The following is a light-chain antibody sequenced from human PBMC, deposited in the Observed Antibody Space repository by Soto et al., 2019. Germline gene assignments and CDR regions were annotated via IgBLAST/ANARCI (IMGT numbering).Light chain of an antibody. V-gene: IGKV3-15*01. CDR1: QSVSTN. J-gene: IGKJ1*01. Sequence: EIVMTQSPATLSGSPGERATLSCRASQSVSTNLAWYQQKHGQAPSLLIYGASTRATGIPAGVSGSGSVTEFTLTISSLQAHDLAVSYCQQYTNRPPWAFGQGTKV. CDR3: QQYTNRPPWA. CDR2: GAS.